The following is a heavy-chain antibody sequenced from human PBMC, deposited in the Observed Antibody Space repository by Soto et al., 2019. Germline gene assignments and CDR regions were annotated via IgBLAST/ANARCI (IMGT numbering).Heavy chain of an antibody. J-gene: IGHJ2*01. CDR2: IIPIFGTA. D-gene: IGHD4-4*01. Sequence: ASVKVSCKASGYTFTGYYMHWVRQAPGQGLEWMGGIIPIFGTANYAQKFQGRVTITADESTSTAYMELNSLRAEDTAVYYCARPLWRNDYNWGYFDLWGRGTLVTVSS. CDR1: GYTFTGYY. V-gene: IGHV1-69*13. CDR3: ARPLWRNDYNWGYFDL.